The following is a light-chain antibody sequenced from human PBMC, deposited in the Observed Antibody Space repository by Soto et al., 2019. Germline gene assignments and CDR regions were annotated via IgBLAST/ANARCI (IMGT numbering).Light chain of an antibody. J-gene: IGKJ1*01. CDR1: KGIGDY. Sequence: DIQRAQSPSSLSAYVGDRVTMASGARKGIGDYLAWYQQKPGKAPKILMYGASTLQSGVSSRFSGSGSETDFTLTISSLQPEDVATYYCQNYSSGPRTFGQGTKVDIK. V-gene: IGKV1-27*01. CDR2: GAS. CDR3: QNYSSGPRT.